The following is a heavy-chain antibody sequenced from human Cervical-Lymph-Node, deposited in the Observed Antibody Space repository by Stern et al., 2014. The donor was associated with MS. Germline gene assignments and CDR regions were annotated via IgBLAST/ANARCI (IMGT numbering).Heavy chain of an antibody. CDR1: GG. Sequence: VQLVESGADVKKPGSSVRVSCKASGGISWLRQAPGQGLEWMGGIIPFVGTANYAQKFQGRLTIIADTSTNTNYKELGSRRSDDTAVYYCARGAGDNWFDPWGQGTLVSVSS. D-gene: IGHD3-10*01. CDR3: ARGAGDNWFDP. CDR2: IIPFVGTA. J-gene: IGHJ5*02. V-gene: IGHV1-69*06.